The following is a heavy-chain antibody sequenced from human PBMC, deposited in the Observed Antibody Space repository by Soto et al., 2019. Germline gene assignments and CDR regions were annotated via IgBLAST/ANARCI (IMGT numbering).Heavy chain of an antibody. CDR3: ARAYLYDFWSGYPWGADYYYGMDV. V-gene: IGHV1-69*13. Sequence: SVKVSCKASGGTFSSYAISWVRQAPGQGLEWMGGIIPIFGTANYAQKFQGRVTITADESTSTAYMELSSLRSEDTAVYYCARAYLYDFWSGYPWGADYYYGMDVWGQGTTVTVSS. D-gene: IGHD3-3*01. CDR2: IIPIFGTA. CDR1: GGTFSSYA. J-gene: IGHJ6*02.